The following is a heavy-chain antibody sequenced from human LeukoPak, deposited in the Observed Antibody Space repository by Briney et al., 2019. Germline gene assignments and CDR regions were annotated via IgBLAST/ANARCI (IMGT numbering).Heavy chain of an antibody. V-gene: IGHV3-23*01. D-gene: IGHD1-26*01. CDR1: GLSFASHA. CDR2: ILGSGGTT. Sequence: GGSLRLSCAASGLSFASHAMTWVRQTPGKGLEWVSTILGSGGTTYYADSVRGRFTISRDNSKNTLYLQMNSLRAEDTAVYYCAKIILGATPPSGFDYWGQGTLVTVSS. CDR3: AKIILGATPPSGFDY. J-gene: IGHJ4*02.